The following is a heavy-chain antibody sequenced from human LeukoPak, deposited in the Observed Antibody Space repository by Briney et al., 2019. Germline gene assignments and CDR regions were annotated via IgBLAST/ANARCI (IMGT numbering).Heavy chain of an antibody. J-gene: IGHJ6*03. V-gene: IGHV4-38-2*02. CDR1: GYSISSGYY. CDR3: AREAYSSSGYMDV. Sequence: SETLSLTCAVSGYSISSGYYWGWIRQPPGQGLEWIGSIYHSGSTYYNPSLKSRVTISVDTSKNQFSLKLSSVTAADTAVYYCAREAYSSSGYMDVWGKGTTVTVSS. D-gene: IGHD6-13*01. CDR2: IYHSGST.